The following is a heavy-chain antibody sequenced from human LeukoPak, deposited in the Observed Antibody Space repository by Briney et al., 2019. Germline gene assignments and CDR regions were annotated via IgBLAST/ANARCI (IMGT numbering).Heavy chain of an antibody. V-gene: IGHV4-39*01. CDR3: ARLGDLQAPTVELNWFDP. Sequence: SETLSLTCTVSGGSISSSSHYWGWIRQPPGKGLEWIGSIYYSGSTYYNPSLKSRVTISVDTSKNQFSLKLSSVTAADTAVYYCARLGDLQAPTVELNWFDPWGQGTLVTVSS. D-gene: IGHD3-10*01. CDR1: GGSISSSSHY. J-gene: IGHJ5*02. CDR2: IYYSGST.